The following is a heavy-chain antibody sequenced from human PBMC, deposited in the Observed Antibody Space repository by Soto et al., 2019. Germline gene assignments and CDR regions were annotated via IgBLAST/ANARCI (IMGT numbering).Heavy chain of an antibody. V-gene: IGHV5-51*01. CDR3: ARHNDGAYVGYYYGLGV. J-gene: IGHJ6*02. D-gene: IGHD4-17*01. Sequence: GESLKISCRGSGYRFSNHWIAWVRQMPGKGLEWMGIINPGDSDARYSPSFYGQVTISADMSANTAYLQWSNLKASDTAVYFCARHNDGAYVGYYYGLGVWGQGTSVTVSS. CDR1: GYRFSNHW. CDR2: INPGDSDA.